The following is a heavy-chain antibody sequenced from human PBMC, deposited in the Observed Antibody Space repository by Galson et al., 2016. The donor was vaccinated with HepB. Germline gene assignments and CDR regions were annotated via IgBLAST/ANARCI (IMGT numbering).Heavy chain of an antibody. J-gene: IGHJ2*01. CDR3: ARVFGADYGGIGYSDL. D-gene: IGHD4-23*01. V-gene: IGHV3-7*01. CDR1: GFILTNYW. Sequence: SLRLSCAVSGFILTNYWMTWVRQAPGKGLEWVAIIKEDGREKYYVGSVEGRFTISRDNPKNSVYLQMNSLSAEDTALYYCARVFGADYGGIGYSDLWGRGTLVTVSS. CDR2: IKEDGREK.